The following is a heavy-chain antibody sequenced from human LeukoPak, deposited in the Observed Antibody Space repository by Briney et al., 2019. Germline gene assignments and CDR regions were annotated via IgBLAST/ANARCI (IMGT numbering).Heavy chain of an antibody. Sequence: GGSLRLSCAAPGFTFCRYGMHWVRQAPGKGLEWVAVIWYDGSNKNYVDSVRGRFTISRDNSKNTLYLQMNSLRAEDTAVYYSAKEGPYRGTYYYFDYWGQGTLVTVSS. CDR3: AKEGPYRGTYYYFDY. CDR2: IWYDGSNK. J-gene: IGHJ4*02. CDR1: GFTFCRYG. V-gene: IGHV3-33*06. D-gene: IGHD1-26*01.